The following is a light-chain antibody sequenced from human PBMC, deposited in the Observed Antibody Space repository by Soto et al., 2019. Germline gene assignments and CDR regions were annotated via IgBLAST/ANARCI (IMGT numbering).Light chain of an antibody. V-gene: IGLV1-44*01. J-gene: IGLJ1*01. CDR3: AAWDDSLNGFFV. CDR2: RND. CDR1: SSNIGINT. Sequence: QSALTQPPSASGTPGQRVSISCSGGSSNIGINTVNWYQQLPGAAPKLLIYRNDQRPSCVPDRFSGSRSGTSASLAIDGLQSEDEADYFCAAWDDSLNGFFVFGTGTKLTVL.